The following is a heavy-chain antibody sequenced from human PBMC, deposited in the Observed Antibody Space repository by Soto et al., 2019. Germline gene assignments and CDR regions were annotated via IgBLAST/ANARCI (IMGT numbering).Heavy chain of an antibody. D-gene: IGHD3-3*01. Sequence: QVQLVESGGGVVQPGRSLRLSYAASGFTFSSYGMHWVRQAPGKGLEWVAVIWYDGSNKYYADSVKGRFTISRDNSKNTLYLQMNSLRAEDTAVYYCARETYYDFWSGYFDYWCQGTLVTVSS. J-gene: IGHJ4*02. CDR2: IWYDGSNK. V-gene: IGHV3-33*01. CDR1: GFTFSSYG. CDR3: ARETYYDFWSGYFDY.